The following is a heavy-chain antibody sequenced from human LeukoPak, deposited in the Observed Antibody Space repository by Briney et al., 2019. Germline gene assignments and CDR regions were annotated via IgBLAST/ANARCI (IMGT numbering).Heavy chain of an antibody. CDR2: IKQDGNEK. CDR1: GFTFSNYW. D-gene: IGHD1-7*01. CDR3: ASNWNYVRGYGMDV. Sequence: GGSLRLSCAASGFTFSNYWMSWVRQTPGKGLEWVANIKQDGNEKHYVDSVKGRFTISRDNAKNSLYLQMSNLRAEDTAVYYCASNWNYVRGYGMDVWGQGTTVTVSS. J-gene: IGHJ6*02. V-gene: IGHV3-7*01.